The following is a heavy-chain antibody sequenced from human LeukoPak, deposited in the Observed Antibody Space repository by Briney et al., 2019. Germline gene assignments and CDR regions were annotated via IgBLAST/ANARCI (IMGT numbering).Heavy chain of an antibody. D-gene: IGHD2-21*02. CDR3: ARGRAYCGGDCYYPFDY. CDR1: GGSISSYY. CDR2: IYTSGNT. Sequence: PSETLSLTCTVSGGSISSYYWTWIRQPAGKGLEWLGRIYTSGNTNYNPSLKSRVTVSVDTSKNQFSLKLNSVTAADTAVYYCARGRAYCGGDCYYPFDYWGQGTLVTVSS. V-gene: IGHV4-4*07. J-gene: IGHJ4*02.